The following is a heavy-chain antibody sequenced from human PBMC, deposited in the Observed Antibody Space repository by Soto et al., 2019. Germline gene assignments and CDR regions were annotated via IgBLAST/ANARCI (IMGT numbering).Heavy chain of an antibody. D-gene: IGHD4-17*01. V-gene: IGHV2-5*02. CDR3: AHAGDYDLLTFDH. J-gene: IGHJ4*02. Sequence: SGPTLVNPAQTLTLTCDFSGFSLSTYHMGVAWIRQPPGKALGWLALIYWDDDKRYSPSLKDRLAISKDTSSNQVVLTITNMDPGDTATYFCAHAGDYDLLTFDHWGPGTLVTVSS. CDR1: GFSLSTYHMG. CDR2: IYWDDDK.